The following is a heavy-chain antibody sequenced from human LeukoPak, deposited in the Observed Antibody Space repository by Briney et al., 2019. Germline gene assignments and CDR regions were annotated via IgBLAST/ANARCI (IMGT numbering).Heavy chain of an antibody. D-gene: IGHD3-3*01. Sequence: GGSLRLSCEASGFTFSNYGMNWVRQAPGKGLEWVSAFSGSGGYTYYADSVKGRFTISRDNSKNTLYLQMDSLRPEDTAVYYCAKDELGVGNTRPFDYWGQGTLVTVSS. CDR2: FSGSGGYT. CDR1: GFTFSNYG. CDR3: AKDELGVGNTRPFDY. J-gene: IGHJ4*02. V-gene: IGHV3-23*01.